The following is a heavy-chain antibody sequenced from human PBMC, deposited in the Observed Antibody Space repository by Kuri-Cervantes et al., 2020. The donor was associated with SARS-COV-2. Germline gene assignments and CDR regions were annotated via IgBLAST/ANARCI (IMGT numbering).Heavy chain of an antibody. CDR1: GFTFSSYS. J-gene: IGHJ6*02. V-gene: IGHV3-21*01. CDR3: ARVHSYGPQDYYYYGMDV. Sequence: GESLKISCAASGFTFSSYSMNWVRQAPGKGLEWVSSISSSSSYIYYADSVKGRFTISRDNAKNSLYLQMNSLRAKDTAVYYCARVHSYGPQDYYYYGMDVWGQGTTVTVSS. CDR2: ISSSSSYI. D-gene: IGHD5-18*01.